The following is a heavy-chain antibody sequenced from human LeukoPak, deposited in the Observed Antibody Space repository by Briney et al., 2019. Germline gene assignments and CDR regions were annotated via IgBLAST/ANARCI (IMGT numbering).Heavy chain of an antibody. CDR2: IYYSGST. CDR1: GGSISSSYSY. V-gene: IGHV4-39*07. Sequence: SETLSLTCTVSGGSISSSYSYWGWIRQPPGKGLEWIGNIYYSGSTYYSPSLTSRVTVSVDTSENQFSLKLSSVTAADTAVYYCARSETYYYDSSGYPYGMDVWGQGTTVTVSS. J-gene: IGHJ6*02. CDR3: ARSETYYYDSSGYPYGMDV. D-gene: IGHD3-22*01.